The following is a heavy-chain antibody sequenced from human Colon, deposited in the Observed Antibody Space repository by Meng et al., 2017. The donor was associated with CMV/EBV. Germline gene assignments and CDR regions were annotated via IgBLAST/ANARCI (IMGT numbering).Heavy chain of an antibody. CDR3: TTLLRGF. V-gene: IGHV3-15*01. CDR2: IKSKIDGGKI. CDR1: GFAFTNAA. D-gene: IGHD2-15*01. Sequence: RPSWAASGFAFTNAAMTWVRQASGKGLEWIGRIKSKIDGGKIDYAAPVRGRFAISRDDSKATVYLQIDTLEIEDTGMYYCTTLLRGFWGQGTLVTVSS. J-gene: IGHJ4*02.